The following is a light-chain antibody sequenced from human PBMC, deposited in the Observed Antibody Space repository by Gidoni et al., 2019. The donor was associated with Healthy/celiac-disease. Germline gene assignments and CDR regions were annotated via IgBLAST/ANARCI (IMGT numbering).Light chain of an antibody. CDR3: QQYGSSPPLT. CDR2: GAS. Sequence: EIVLTQSPGTLSLSPGERATLSCRASQSVSSSYLAWYQQKPGQAPRLLIYGASSRATGIPDRFSGSWSGTDFTLTISRLEPEDFAVYYCQQYGSSPPLTFXGXTKVEIK. V-gene: IGKV3-20*01. J-gene: IGKJ4*01. CDR1: QSVSSSY.